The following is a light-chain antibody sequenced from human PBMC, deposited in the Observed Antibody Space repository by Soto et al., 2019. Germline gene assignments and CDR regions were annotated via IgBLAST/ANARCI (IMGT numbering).Light chain of an antibody. CDR1: QTVSTF. J-gene: IGKJ5*01. CDR3: QQRSNWPVT. V-gene: IGKV3-11*01. Sequence: DIALTQSPATLSLSPGERATLSCRASQTVSTFLACYQQKPGQAPRLLIYDASDRATGIPARFRGSGSGTDFTLTISSLEPEDFAVYYCQQRSNWPVTFGQGTRLEI. CDR2: DAS.